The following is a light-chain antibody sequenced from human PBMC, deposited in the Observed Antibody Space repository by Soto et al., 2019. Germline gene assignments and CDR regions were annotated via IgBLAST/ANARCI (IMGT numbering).Light chain of an antibody. J-gene: IGLJ2*01. Sequence: QAVVTQSPSASASLGASVKLTCTLSSGHSSYAIAWHQQQPEKGPRYLMKLSSDGSHSKGDGIPDRFSGSSSGAERYLTISSLQSEDEADYYCQTWDTGARGVFGGGTKLTVL. CDR1: SGHSSYA. V-gene: IGLV4-69*01. CDR2: LSSDGSH. CDR3: QTWDTGARGV.